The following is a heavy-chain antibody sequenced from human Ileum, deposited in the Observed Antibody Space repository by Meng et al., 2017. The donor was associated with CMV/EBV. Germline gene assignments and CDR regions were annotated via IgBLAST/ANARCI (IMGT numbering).Heavy chain of an antibody. CDR1: GGSISNYY. D-gene: IGHD3-10*01. Sequence: QVQLQESGPGLVKTSETLSLPGKVSGGSISNYYRSWIRQPAGKGLEWIAHIYTSGTTNYNPSLKSRVTMSVDTSRNQFSLKLTSVTAADTAVYYCARNYGSGNWNFFHYWGQGTLVTVSS. V-gene: IGHV4-4*07. J-gene: IGHJ4*02. CDR3: ARNYGSGNWNFFHY. CDR2: IYTSGTT.